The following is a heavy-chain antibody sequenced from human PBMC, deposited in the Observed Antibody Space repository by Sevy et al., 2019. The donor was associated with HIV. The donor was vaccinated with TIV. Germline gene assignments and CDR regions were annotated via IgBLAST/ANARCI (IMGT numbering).Heavy chain of an antibody. CDR2: INTNTGNP. Sequence: ASVKVSCKASGYTFTSYAMNWVRQAPGQGLEWMGWINTNTGNPTYAQGFTGRFVFSLDTSVSTAYLQISSLKAEDTDVYYCARGDDILTGRRRRVLYWFDPWGQGTLVTVSS. J-gene: IGHJ5*02. CDR1: GYTFTSYA. CDR3: ARGDDILTGRRRRVLYWFDP. D-gene: IGHD3-9*01. V-gene: IGHV7-4-1*02.